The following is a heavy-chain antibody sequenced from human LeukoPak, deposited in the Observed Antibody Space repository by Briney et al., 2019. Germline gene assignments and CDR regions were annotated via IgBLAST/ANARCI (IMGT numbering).Heavy chain of an antibody. J-gene: IGHJ3*02. Sequence: GGSLRLSCAASGFTFSSYAMHWVRQAPGKGLEYVSAISSNGGSTYYANSVKGRFTISRDNSKNTLYLQMGSLRAEDMAVYYCARLMTTVTDDAFDIWGQGTMVTVSS. D-gene: IGHD4-17*01. V-gene: IGHV3-64*01. CDR1: GFTFSSYA. CDR3: ARLMTTVTDDAFDI. CDR2: ISSNGGST.